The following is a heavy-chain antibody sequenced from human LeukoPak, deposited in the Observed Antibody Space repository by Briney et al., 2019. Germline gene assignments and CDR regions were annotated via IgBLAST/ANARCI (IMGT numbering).Heavy chain of an antibody. CDR3: ARPGGYSGYDWGFDY. V-gene: IGHV1-2*02. J-gene: IGHJ4*02. D-gene: IGHD5-12*01. CDR1: VYTFTGYY. Sequence: ASVKVSCKASVYTFTGYYMHWVRQAPGQGLEWMGWINPNSGGTNYAQKFQGRVTMTRDTSISTAYMELSRLRSDDTAVYYCARPGGYSGYDWGFDYWGQGTLVTVSS. CDR2: INPNSGGT.